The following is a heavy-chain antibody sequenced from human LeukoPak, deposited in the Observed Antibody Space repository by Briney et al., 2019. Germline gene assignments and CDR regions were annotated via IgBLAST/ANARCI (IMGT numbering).Heavy chain of an antibody. V-gene: IGHV1-2*02. CDR3: AREGGTVTTFDY. CDR1: GYTFTSYS. J-gene: IGHJ4*02. CDR2: INPNSGGT. D-gene: IGHD4-17*01. Sequence: GASVKVSCKASGYTFTSYSMNWVRQAPGQGLEWMGWINPNSGGTNYAQKFQGRVTMTRDTSISTAYMELSRLRSDDTAVYYCAREGGTVTTFDYWGQGTLVTVSS.